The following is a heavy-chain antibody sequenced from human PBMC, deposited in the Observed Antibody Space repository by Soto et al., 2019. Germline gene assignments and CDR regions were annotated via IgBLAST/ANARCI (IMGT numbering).Heavy chain of an antibody. J-gene: IGHJ6*02. CDR1: GYSFAKYW. Sequence: HGESLKISCEGSGYSFAKYWIAWVRQMPGEGLEWMGIIYPGDSDTRYSPSFQGQVTFSADKSISTVYLQWSSLKASDTAMYYCARQNGESGDEYYFGLDVWGQGTTVTVSS. CDR2: IYPGDSDT. V-gene: IGHV5-51*01. CDR3: ARQNGESGDEYYFGLDV. D-gene: IGHD3-10*01.